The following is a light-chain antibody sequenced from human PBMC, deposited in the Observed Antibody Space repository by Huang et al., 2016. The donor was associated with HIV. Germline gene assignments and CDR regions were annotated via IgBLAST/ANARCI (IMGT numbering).Light chain of an antibody. V-gene: IGKV2-30*02. Sequence: DVVMTQSPLSLPVTLGQPASISCRSSQSLVHRDGNTYLNWFQQRPGQAPRRLIYQVSNRDSGVPDRFSGSGSGTDFTLKISRVEAEDVGIYYCMQGTRWPWTFGQGTKVEIK. J-gene: IGKJ1*01. CDR2: QVS. CDR1: QSLVHRDGNTY. CDR3: MQGTRWPWT.